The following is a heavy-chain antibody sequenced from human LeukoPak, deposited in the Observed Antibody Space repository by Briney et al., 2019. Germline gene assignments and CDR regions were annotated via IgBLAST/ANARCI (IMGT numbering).Heavy chain of an antibody. CDR3: ARNSGWFRFDY. J-gene: IGHJ4*02. D-gene: IGHD6-19*01. Sequence: GGSLRLSCEGSAFIFSGHWMNWVRQTPGKGLEWVASIKEDGSERQYVDSVKGRFSIFRDNTKGSLFLQLNSLRAEDTAVYYCARNSGWFRFDYWGQGTLVTVSS. CDR2: IKEDGSER. CDR1: AFIFSGHW. V-gene: IGHV3-7*03.